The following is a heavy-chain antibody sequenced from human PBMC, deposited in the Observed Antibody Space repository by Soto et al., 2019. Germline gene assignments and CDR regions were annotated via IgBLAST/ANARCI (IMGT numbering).Heavy chain of an antibody. Sequence: PSETLSLTCAVSGGSISSGGYSWSWIRRPPGKGLEWIGYIYHSGSTYYNPSLKSRVTISVDRSKNQFSLKLSSVTAADTAVYYCARAGGGSWPDIVNFDYWGQGTLVTVSS. CDR1: GGSISSGGYS. D-gene: IGHD5-12*01. V-gene: IGHV4-30-2*01. CDR2: IYHSGST. J-gene: IGHJ4*02. CDR3: ARAGGGSWPDIVNFDY.